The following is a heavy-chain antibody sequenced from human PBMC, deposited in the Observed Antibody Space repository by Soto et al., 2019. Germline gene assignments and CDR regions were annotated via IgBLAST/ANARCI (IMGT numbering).Heavy chain of an antibody. Sequence: EVQLLESGGALVQPGGSLRLSCAASGFTFSNHAMNWVRQAPGQGLEWVSPISDSGSTYYADSVKGRFTISRDNSKTPLNLQMNSLRAEDTAVYYCARDPGGHYCTSTSCLYFFDHWGQGTLVIVSS. CDR3: ARDPGGHYCTSTSCLYFFDH. D-gene: IGHD2-2*01. J-gene: IGHJ4*02. CDR2: ISDSGST. CDR1: GFTFSNHA. V-gene: IGHV3-23*01.